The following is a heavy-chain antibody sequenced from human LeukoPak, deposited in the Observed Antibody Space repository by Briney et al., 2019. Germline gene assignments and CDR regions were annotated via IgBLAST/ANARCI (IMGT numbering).Heavy chain of an antibody. CDR1: GFTFSSFW. D-gene: IGHD6-19*01. CDR3: ARERTSGWDAFDT. Sequence: GGSLRLSCAASGFTFSSFWMHWVRQAPGKGLVWVLRIHSVGSSTSYADSVKGRFTISRDNAKNTLYLQMNSLRAEDTAVYYCARERTSGWDAFDTWGQGTLVTVSS. CDR2: IHSVGSST. J-gene: IGHJ5*02. V-gene: IGHV3-74*01.